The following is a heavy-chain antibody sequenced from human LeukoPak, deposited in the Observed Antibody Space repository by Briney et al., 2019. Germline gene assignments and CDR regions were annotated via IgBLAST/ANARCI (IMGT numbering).Heavy chain of an antibody. CDR1: GFTFSSYS. Sequence: GGSLRLSCAASGFTFSSYSMNWVRQAPGKGLEWVSSISSSSSYIYYADSVKGRFTISRDNAKSSLYLQMNSLRAEDTAVYYCARDLDYGDYPMDYWGQGTLVTVSS. V-gene: IGHV3-21*01. CDR3: ARDLDYGDYPMDY. CDR2: ISSSSSYI. J-gene: IGHJ4*02. D-gene: IGHD4-17*01.